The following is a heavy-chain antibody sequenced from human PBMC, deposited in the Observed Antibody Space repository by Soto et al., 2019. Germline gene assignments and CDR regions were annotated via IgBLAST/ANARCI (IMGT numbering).Heavy chain of an antibody. D-gene: IGHD5-12*01. J-gene: IGHJ6*02. Sequence: QVQLVQSGAEVKKPGSSVKVSCTASGGTFSNYPISWVRQAPGQGLEWMGGIIPIFGTTNYAQKFQGRVTITADESTSRADMGLSSLRPGDTAVYYCAGAERWLQVPAPFYYSGMDVWGQGTRVNVSS. V-gene: IGHV1-69*01. CDR2: IIPIFGTT. CDR3: AGAERWLQVPAPFYYSGMDV. CDR1: GGTFSNYP.